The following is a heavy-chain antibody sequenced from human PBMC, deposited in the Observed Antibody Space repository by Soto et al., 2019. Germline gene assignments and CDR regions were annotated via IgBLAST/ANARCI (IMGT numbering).Heavy chain of an antibody. D-gene: IGHD3-22*01. CDR2: ISSSGSHI. J-gene: IGHJ5*02. CDR1: GFTFSSYS. V-gene: IGHV3-21*01. Sequence: EVQLVESGGGLVKPGGSLRLSCAASGFTFSSYSLGWVRQAPGKGLEWVAYISSSGSHIYYADSVKAGFTVSRDNAKKSVLLQMNSLRDEDTAVYYCARGGYDLSSFDPWGQGTLVTVSS. CDR3: ARGGYDLSSFDP.